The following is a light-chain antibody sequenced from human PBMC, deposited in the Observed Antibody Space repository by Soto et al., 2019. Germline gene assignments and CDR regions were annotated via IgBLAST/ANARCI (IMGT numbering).Light chain of an antibody. Sequence: DIVLTQSPGTLSLSTGERATLSCRASQSVSSCYLAWYQQKPGQAPRLLIYGASSRATGIPDRFSGSGSGTDFTLTISRLEPEDCAVYYCQQYGSSPAWTFGQGTKVEIK. CDR1: QSVSSCY. CDR3: QQYGSSPAWT. J-gene: IGKJ1*01. CDR2: GAS. V-gene: IGKV3-20*01.